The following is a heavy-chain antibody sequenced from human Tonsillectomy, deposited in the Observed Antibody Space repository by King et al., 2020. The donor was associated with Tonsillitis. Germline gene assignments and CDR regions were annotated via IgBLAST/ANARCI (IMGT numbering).Heavy chain of an antibody. V-gene: IGHV6-1*01. CDR2: TYYRSKWYN. D-gene: IGHD4-17*01. Sequence: VQLQQSGPGLVKPSQTLSLTCAISGDSVSRNSAAWSWIRQSPSRGLEWLGRTYYRSKWYNDYAVFVKSRITINPDTSKNRFSLQLNSVTPEDTAVYYCARLYGDYPFFYFDYWGQGTLVTVSS. CDR1: GDSVSRNSAA. CDR3: ARLYGDYPFFYFDY. J-gene: IGHJ4*02.